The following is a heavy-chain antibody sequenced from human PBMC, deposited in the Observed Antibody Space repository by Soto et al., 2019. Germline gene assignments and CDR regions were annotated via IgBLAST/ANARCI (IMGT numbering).Heavy chain of an antibody. CDR2: ILSSDEK. V-gene: IGHV2-26*01. Sequence: QVTLKESGPVLVKPTETLTLTCTVSGFSLRNARMGVSWIRRPPGKALEWLAHILSSDEKSYNTSLKGRVTLSKDTSKSQVVLTMTYVDPVDTATYFCARMLAVNYYYYYVDVWGEGTTVTVSS. CDR1: GFSLRNARMG. J-gene: IGHJ6*03. D-gene: IGHD3-22*01. CDR3: ARMLAVNYYYYYVDV.